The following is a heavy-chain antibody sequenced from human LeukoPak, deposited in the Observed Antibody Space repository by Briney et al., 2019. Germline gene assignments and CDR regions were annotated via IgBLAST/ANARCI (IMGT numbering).Heavy chain of an antibody. CDR1: GDSITNHY. D-gene: IGHD3-16*01. CDR2: IHYNWTT. V-gene: IGHV4-59*11. Sequence: KSSETLSLTCTVSGDSITNHYWSWIRQPPGKGLEWIGYIHYNWTTNHNPSLKSRLTLSVDTSKNQFSLKLSSVTAADTAVYFCARGGSGTPYDAFDIWGQGTMVTVSS. CDR3: ARGGSGTPYDAFDI. J-gene: IGHJ3*02.